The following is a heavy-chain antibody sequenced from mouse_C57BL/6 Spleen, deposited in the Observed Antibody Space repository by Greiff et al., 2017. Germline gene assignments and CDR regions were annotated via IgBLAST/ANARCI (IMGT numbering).Heavy chain of an antibody. J-gene: IGHJ3*01. D-gene: IGHD2-4*01. CDR3: AKEEGLRRGFAY. V-gene: IGHV1-26*01. CDR2: INPNNGGT. Sequence: VQLQQSGPELVKPGASVKISCKASGYTFTDYYMNWVKQSHGKSLEWIGDINPNNGGTSYNQKFKGKATLTVDKSSSTAYMELRSLTSEDSAVXYCAKEEGLRRGFAYWGQGTLVTVSA. CDR1: GYTFTDYY.